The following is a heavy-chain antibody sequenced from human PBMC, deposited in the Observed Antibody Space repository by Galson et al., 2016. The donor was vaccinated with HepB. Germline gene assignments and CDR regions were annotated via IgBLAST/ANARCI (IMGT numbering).Heavy chain of an antibody. CDR3: ARDRKVLLWFGEPEDY. CDR2: ISSSGSTV. J-gene: IGHJ4*02. CDR1: GFTFSGYY. Sequence: SLRLSCAASGFTFSGYYMNWIRQAPGKGLEWVSSISSSGSTVYYADSVKGRFIISRDNAKNSLYLQMNSLRAEDTAVYYCARDRKVLLWFGEPEDYWGQGTLVGVSS. V-gene: IGHV3-11*01. D-gene: IGHD3-10*01.